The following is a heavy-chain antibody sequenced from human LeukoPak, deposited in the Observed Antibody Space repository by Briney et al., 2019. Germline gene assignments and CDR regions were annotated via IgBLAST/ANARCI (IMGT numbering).Heavy chain of an antibody. CDR2: ISWNSGSR. Sequence: PGGSLRLSCAASGFTFDDYAMHWVRQAPGKGLEWVSGISWNSGSRGYADSVKGRFTISRDNAKNSLSLQMNSLRAEDTALYYCAKDRGGSYYGIDYWGQGTLVTVSS. CDR1: GFTFDDYA. V-gene: IGHV3-9*01. CDR3: AKDRGGSYYGIDY. D-gene: IGHD1-26*01. J-gene: IGHJ4*02.